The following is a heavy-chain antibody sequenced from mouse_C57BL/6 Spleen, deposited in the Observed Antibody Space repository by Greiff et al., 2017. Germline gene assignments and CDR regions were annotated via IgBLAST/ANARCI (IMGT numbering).Heavy chain of an antibody. CDR1: GYSFTGYY. CDR3: ARKDYTNQGFAY. CDR2: INPSTGGT. J-gene: IGHJ3*01. D-gene: IGHD2-12*01. V-gene: IGHV1-42*01. Sequence: EVKLQQSGPELVKPGASVKISCKASGYSFTGYYMNWVKQSPEKSLEWIGEINPSTGGTTYNQKFKAKATLTVDKSSSTAYMQLKSLTSEDSAVYYCARKDYTNQGFAYWGQGTLVTVSA.